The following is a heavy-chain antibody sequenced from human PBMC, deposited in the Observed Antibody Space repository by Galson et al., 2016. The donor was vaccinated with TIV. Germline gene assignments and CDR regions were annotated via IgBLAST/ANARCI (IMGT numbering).Heavy chain of an antibody. CDR3: AKDRDLYPPFMGTFDH. V-gene: IGHV3-30*18. Sequence: SLRLSCAASGVTLSDYYISWIRQAPGKGLEWVAVISYDGSNKYYADSVKGRLTISRDNSKNTLYLQMDSLRAEDTAVYYCAKDRDLYPPFMGTFDHWGQGTMVTVSS. CDR2: ISYDGSNK. J-gene: IGHJ4*02. CDR1: GVTLSDYY. D-gene: IGHD7-27*01.